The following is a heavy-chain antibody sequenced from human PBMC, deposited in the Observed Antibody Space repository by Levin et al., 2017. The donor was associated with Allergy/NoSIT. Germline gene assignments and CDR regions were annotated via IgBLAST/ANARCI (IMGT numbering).Heavy chain of an antibody. CDR3: AKGYSSSSFDY. J-gene: IGHJ4*02. V-gene: IGHV3-30*18. Sequence: GGSLRLSCAASGFTFSSYGMHWVRQAPGKGLEWVAVISYDGSNKYYADSVKGRFTISRDNSKNTLYLQMNSLRAEDTAVYYCAKGYSSSSFDYWGQGTLVTVSS. D-gene: IGHD6-13*01. CDR2: ISYDGSNK. CDR1: GFTFSSYG.